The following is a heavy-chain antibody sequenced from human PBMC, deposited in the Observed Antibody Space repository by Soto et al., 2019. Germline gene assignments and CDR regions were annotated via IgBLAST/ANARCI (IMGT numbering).Heavy chain of an antibody. Sequence: DSVTVSCKASGYTFTSYGISWVRQAPGQGLEWMGWISAYNGNTNYAQKLQGRVTMTTDTSTSTAYMELRSLRSDDTAVYYCARDDPEVSPNGMDVWGQGTTVTVSS. CDR3: ARDDPEVSPNGMDV. CDR1: GYTFTSYG. D-gene: IGHD6-6*01. V-gene: IGHV1-18*04. CDR2: ISAYNGNT. J-gene: IGHJ6*02.